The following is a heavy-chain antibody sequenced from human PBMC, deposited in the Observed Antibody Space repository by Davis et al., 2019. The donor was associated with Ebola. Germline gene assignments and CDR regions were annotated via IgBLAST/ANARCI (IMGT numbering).Heavy chain of an antibody. V-gene: IGHV1-18*01. CDR2: ISTYNDNT. D-gene: IGHD2-15*01. CDR3: SSDRYCSGGSCYSSYYYGMDV. Sequence: AASAQVFCKASGYTFTTYGISWVRQAPGQGLEWMGWISTYNDNTNYAQKLQGRVTMTTDTSTSTAYMELRSLRSDDTAVYYCSSDRYCSGGSCYSSYYYGMDVWGQGTTVTVSS. CDR1: GYTFTTYG. J-gene: IGHJ6*02.